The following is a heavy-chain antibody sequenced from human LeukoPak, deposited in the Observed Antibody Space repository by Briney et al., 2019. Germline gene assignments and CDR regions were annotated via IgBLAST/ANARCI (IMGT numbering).Heavy chain of an antibody. CDR3: TTAPGRMIASTYYYYMDV. CDR2: IKSKTDGGTT. D-gene: IGHD3-22*01. CDR1: GFTFSNAW. J-gene: IGHJ6*03. Sequence: PGGSLRLSCAASGFTFSNAWMSWVRQAPGKGLEWVGRIKSKTDGGTTDYAAPVKGRFTISRDDSKNTLYLQMNSLKTEDTAVYYCTTAPGRMIASTYYYYMDVWGKGTTVTVSS. V-gene: IGHV3-15*01.